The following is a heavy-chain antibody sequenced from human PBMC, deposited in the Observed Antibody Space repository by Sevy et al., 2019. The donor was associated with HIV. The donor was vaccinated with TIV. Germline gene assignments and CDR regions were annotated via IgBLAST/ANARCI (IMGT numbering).Heavy chain of an antibody. D-gene: IGHD3-22*01. CDR2: IGTAGDP. V-gene: IGHV3-13*05. CDR3: ARGQREKYYYDSSGYFYYYYYMDV. CDR1: GFTFSSYD. Sequence: GGSLRLSCAASGFTFSSYDMHWVRQATGKGLEWVSAIGTAGDPYYPGSVKGRFTISRENAKNSVYLQMNSLRAGDTAVYYFARGQREKYYYDSSGYFYYYYYMDVWGKGTTVTVSS. J-gene: IGHJ6*03.